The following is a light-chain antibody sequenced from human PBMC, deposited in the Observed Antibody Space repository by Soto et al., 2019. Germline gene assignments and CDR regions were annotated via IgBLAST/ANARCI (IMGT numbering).Light chain of an antibody. V-gene: IGKV1D-12*01. Sequence: DIQMTQSPSSVSASVGDRVTITCRASQTISNWLAWYQQKPGKAPKLLIYAASNLQSGVPSRFSGSGSGTDFTLTISSLQPEDFATYYCQQANIFPITFGQGTRLEIK. CDR1: QTISNW. CDR3: QQANIFPIT. J-gene: IGKJ5*01. CDR2: AAS.